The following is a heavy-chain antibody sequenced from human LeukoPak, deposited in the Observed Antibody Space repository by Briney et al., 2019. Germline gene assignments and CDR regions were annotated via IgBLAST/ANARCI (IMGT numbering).Heavy chain of an antibody. CDR1: GLTFSNYG. D-gene: IGHD6-13*01. J-gene: IGHJ3*02. V-gene: IGHV3-30*02. CDR2: IRYDGRNK. Sequence: GGSLRLSCAAAGLTFSNYGMHWVRQAPGKGLQWVAYIRYDGRNKYSADSVRGRFTISRDNSKNTLYLQMNSLRAEDTAVYYCARAGSSGFEDAFDIWGQGTMVTVSS. CDR3: ARAGSSGFEDAFDI.